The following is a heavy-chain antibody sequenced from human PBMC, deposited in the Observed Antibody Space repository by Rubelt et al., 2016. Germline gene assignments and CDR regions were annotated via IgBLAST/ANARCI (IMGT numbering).Heavy chain of an antibody. V-gene: IGHV4-59*12. CDR3: ATGWMITNLDH. CDR1: GASINTNY. CDR2: FLYSGST. Sequence: QVQLQESGPGLVKASETLSLTCTVSGASINTNYCTWIRQSPGEGLEWIGYFLYSGSTNFNPSLRSRAPFSLDTSKNQFSLRLSAVTAADTAVYYCATGWMITNLDHWGQGTLVAVSS. J-gene: IGHJ4*02. D-gene: IGHD3-16*01.